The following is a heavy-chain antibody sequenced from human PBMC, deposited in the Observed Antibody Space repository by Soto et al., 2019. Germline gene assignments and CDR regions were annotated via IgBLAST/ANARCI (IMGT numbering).Heavy chain of an antibody. CDR1: GGSFSGYY. V-gene: IGHV4-34*01. CDR3: ARGRGSSWYYYYYMDV. Sequence: PSETLSLTCAVYGGSFSGYYWSWIRQPPGKGLEGIGEINHSGSTNYNPSLKSRVTISVDTSKNQFSLKLSSVTAADTAVYYCARGRGSSWYYYYYMDVWGKGTTVTVSS. J-gene: IGHJ6*03. D-gene: IGHD6-13*01. CDR2: INHSGST.